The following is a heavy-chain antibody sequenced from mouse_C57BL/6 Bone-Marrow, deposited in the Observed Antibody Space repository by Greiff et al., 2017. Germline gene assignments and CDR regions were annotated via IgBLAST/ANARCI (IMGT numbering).Heavy chain of an antibody. J-gene: IGHJ2*01. D-gene: IGHD3-2*02. Sequence: LVESGAELVRPGASVTLSCKASGYTFTDYEMHWVKQTPVHGLEWIGAIDPETGGTAYNQKFKGKAILTADKSSSTAYMELRSLTSEDSAVYYCTGQLRYYFDYWGQGTTLTVSS. CDR3: TGQLRYYFDY. CDR1: GYTFTDYE. CDR2: IDPETGGT. V-gene: IGHV1-15*01.